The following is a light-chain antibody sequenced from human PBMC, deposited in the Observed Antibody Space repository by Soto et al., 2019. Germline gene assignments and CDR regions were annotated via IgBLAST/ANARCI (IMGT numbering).Light chain of an antibody. CDR1: SSDVGAYNY. Sequence: QSALTQPASVSGSPGQSITISCTGTSSDVGAYNYVSWYQQYPGKAPKLVIFGNRNRPSGVPERFSGSKSGTSASLAITGLQAEDEADYYCQAYDYSLTAMVFGGGTKVTVL. CDR3: QAYDYSLTAMV. V-gene: IGLV2-14*01. J-gene: IGLJ3*02. CDR2: GNR.